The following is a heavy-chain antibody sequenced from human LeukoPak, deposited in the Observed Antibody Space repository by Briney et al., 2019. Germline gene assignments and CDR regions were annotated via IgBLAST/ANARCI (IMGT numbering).Heavy chain of an antibody. D-gene: IGHD3-3*01. CDR1: GGSISSSSYY. V-gene: IGHV4-39*01. J-gene: IGHJ5*02. CDR3: ARRFLPHLHNIKWFDP. Sequence: SETLSLTCTVSGGSISSSSYYWGWIRQPPGKGLEWIGTIYYSGSTYYNPSLKSRVTISVDTSKNQFSLQLSSVTAADTAVYYCARRFLPHLHNIKWFDPWGQGTLVTVSS. CDR2: IYYSGST.